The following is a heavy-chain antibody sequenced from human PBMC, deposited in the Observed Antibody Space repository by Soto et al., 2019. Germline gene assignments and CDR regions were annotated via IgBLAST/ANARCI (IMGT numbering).Heavy chain of an antibody. V-gene: IGHV3-23*01. D-gene: IGHD6-19*01. Sequence: GGSLRLSCAASGFTFSSYAMSWVRQAPGKGLEWVSAISGSGGSTYYADSVKGRFTISRDNSKNTLYLQMNSLRAEDTAVYYCARDQWLVSGAFDIWGQGTMVTVSS. CDR2: ISGSGGST. J-gene: IGHJ3*02. CDR1: GFTFSSYA. CDR3: ARDQWLVSGAFDI.